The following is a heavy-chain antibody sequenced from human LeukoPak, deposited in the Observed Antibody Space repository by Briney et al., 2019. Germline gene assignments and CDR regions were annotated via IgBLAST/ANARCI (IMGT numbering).Heavy chain of an antibody. Sequence: GESLKISCKGSAYSFTSYWIGWVRQMPGKGLEWMGIIYPGDSTTRYSPSFQGHVTISADKSISTAYLQWSSLKASDTAMYYCARLAIIEEDWDAFDIWGQGTMVTVSS. CDR1: AYSFTSYW. V-gene: IGHV5-51*01. D-gene: IGHD3-16*02. CDR3: ARLAIIEEDWDAFDI. J-gene: IGHJ3*02. CDR2: IYPGDSTT.